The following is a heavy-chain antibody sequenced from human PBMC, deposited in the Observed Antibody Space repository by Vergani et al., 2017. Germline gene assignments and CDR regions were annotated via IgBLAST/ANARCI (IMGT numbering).Heavy chain of an antibody. V-gene: IGHV4-38-2*02. J-gene: IGHJ6*02. CDR2: FFHSGSA. Sequence: QVQLQESGPGLVKPSETLSLSCSVSGYSISRGYYWCWIRQPPGKGLEWIATFFHSGSAYYNPSLRRRVTISVETSKNQFSLRLTTLTAADTAVYYCARHDAGHYDSSYYGLDVWGQGTTVTVSS. D-gene: IGHD3-16*01. CDR3: ARHDAGHYDSSYYGLDV. CDR1: GYSISRGYY.